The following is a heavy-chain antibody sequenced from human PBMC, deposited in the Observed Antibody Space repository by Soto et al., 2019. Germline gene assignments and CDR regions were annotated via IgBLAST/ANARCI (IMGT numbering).Heavy chain of an antibody. CDR3: AKLSCTSSTCYFPGWFDP. J-gene: IGHJ5*02. V-gene: IGHV4-31*02. Sequence: LSLTCTVSGDSISGGASFWSWIRQPPGKGLEWIANVYYSGSSYYNPSLKSRLTISVDTTKNQFSLQLKSMTAADTAVYYCAKLSCTSSTCYFPGWFDPWGQGTLVTVSS. CDR1: GDSISGGASF. CDR2: VYYSGSS. D-gene: IGHD2-2*01.